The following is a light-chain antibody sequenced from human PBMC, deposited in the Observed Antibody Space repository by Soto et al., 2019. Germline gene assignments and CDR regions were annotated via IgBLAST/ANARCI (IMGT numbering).Light chain of an antibody. CDR3: AAWDDSLNGLYV. CDR1: SSNIGSNT. J-gene: IGLJ1*01. V-gene: IGLV1-44*01. CDR2: SNN. Sequence: QSVLTQPPSASGTPGQRVTISCSGSSSNIGSNTVNWYQQLPGTAPKLLIYSNNQRPPGVPDRFSGSKSGTSASLAISGLQSKDEADYYCAAWDDSLNGLYVFGTGTKLTVL.